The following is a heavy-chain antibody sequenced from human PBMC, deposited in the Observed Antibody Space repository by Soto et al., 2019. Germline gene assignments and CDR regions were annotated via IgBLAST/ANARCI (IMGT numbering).Heavy chain of an antibody. J-gene: IGHJ6*02. CDR2: ISYDGSNK. CDR3: GKDRFGHYYDSSGYYCGYYYYGMDV. CDR1: GFTFSSYG. Sequence: QVQLVESGGGVVPPGRSLRLSCAASGFTFSSYGMHWVRQAPGKGLEWVAVISYDGSNKYYADSLKRRFTISRDNSKNTLYLQLNSLRAEETAVDYCGKDRFGHYYDSSGYYCGYYYYGMDVWGQGTTVTVSS. D-gene: IGHD3-22*01. V-gene: IGHV3-30*18.